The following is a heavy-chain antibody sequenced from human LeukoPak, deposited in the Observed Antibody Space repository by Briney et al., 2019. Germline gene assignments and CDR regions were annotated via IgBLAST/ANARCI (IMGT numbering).Heavy chain of an antibody. Sequence: GGSLRLSCAASGFTFSSYWMSWVRQAPGKGLEWVANIKQDGSEKYYVDSVKGRFTISGDSAKNSLYLQMNSLRAEDTAVYYCARATYYYDSSDYYPLGYWGQGTLVTVSS. J-gene: IGHJ4*02. V-gene: IGHV3-7*01. CDR3: ARATYYYDSSDYYPLGY. CDR2: IKQDGSEK. D-gene: IGHD3-22*01. CDR1: GFTFSSYW.